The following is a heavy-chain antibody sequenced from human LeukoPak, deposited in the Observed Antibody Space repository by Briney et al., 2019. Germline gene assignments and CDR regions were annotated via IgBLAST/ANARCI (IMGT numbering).Heavy chain of an antibody. J-gene: IGHJ4*02. CDR2: MNPNSGNT. D-gene: IGHD3-9*01. Sequence: ASVKFSCKASGYTFTSYDINWVRQATGQGLEWMGWMNPNSGNTGYAQKFQGRVTMTRNTSISTAYLELSSLRSEDTAVYYCARVYILTGYLGYPDYWGQGTLVTVSS. CDR1: GYTFTSYD. V-gene: IGHV1-8*01. CDR3: ARVYILTGYLGYPDY.